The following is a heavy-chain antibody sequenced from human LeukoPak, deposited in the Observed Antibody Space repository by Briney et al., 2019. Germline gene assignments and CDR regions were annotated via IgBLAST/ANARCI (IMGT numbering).Heavy chain of an antibody. CDR2: FDPEDGET. D-gene: IGHD6-13*01. V-gene: IGHV1-24*01. Sequence: GASVKVSFKVSGYTRTELSMHWVRQAPGKGLEWMGGFDPEDGETIYAQKFQGRVTMTEDTSTDTAYMELSSLRSEDTAVYYCATGLLAAAGTWDDYWGQGTLVTVSS. CDR3: ATGLLAAAGTWDDY. J-gene: IGHJ4*02. CDR1: GYTRTELS.